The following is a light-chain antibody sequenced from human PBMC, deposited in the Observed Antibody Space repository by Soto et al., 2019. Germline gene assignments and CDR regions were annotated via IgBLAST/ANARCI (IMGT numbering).Light chain of an antibody. Sequence: DIQLTQSPASVSASVGDRVTITCRASQDIASWLAWYQQKPGKAPNLLIYSASSLQSGVPSRFSGDGSETEFTLTISSLQTEDLATYYCQQADSFPLTFGGGTKGEL. J-gene: IGKJ4*01. CDR1: QDIASW. V-gene: IGKV1-12*01. CDR2: SAS. CDR3: QQADSFPLT.